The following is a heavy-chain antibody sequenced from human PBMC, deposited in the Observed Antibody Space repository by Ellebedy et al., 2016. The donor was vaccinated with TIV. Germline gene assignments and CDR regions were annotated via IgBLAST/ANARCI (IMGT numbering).Heavy chain of an antibody. V-gene: IGHV1-18*01. D-gene: IGHD5-24*01. Sequence: ASVKVSCXASGYTFTSYGISWVRQAPGQGLEWMGWISAYNGNTNYAQKLQGRVTMTTDTSTSTAYMELRSLRSDDTAVYYCARAGVRGRWLQLAPIFDYWGQGTLVTVSS. CDR1: GYTFTSYG. CDR2: ISAYNGNT. CDR3: ARAGVRGRWLQLAPIFDY. J-gene: IGHJ4*02.